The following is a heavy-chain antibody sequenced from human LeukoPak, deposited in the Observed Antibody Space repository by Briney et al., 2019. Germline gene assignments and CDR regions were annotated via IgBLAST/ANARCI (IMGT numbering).Heavy chain of an antibody. CDR3: ARGGVGGWFRYYFDY. D-gene: IGHD6-19*01. J-gene: IGHJ4*02. CDR2: ISYDGSNK. Sequence: GGSLRLSCAASGFTFSSYAMHWVRQAPGKGLEWVAVISYDGSNKYYADSVKGRFTISRDNSKNTLYLQMNSLRAEDTAVYYCARGGVGGWFRYYFDYWGQGTLVTVSS. CDR1: GFTFSSYA. V-gene: IGHV3-30*04.